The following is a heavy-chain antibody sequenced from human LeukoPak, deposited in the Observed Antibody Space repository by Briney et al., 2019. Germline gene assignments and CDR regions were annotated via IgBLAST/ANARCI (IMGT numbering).Heavy chain of an antibody. CDR3: ARDGYSAYDRDLDH. V-gene: IGHV4-4*02. J-gene: IGHJ4*02. CDR1: DASISDTNW. Sequence: SETLSLTCTISDASISDTNWWTWVRQPPGKGLEWIGEISHNGNTNYSPSLKSRVTISVDKSKNQFSLRLDSVTAADTAVYYCARDGYSAYDRDLDHWGQGALVTVSS. CDR2: ISHNGNT. D-gene: IGHD5-12*01.